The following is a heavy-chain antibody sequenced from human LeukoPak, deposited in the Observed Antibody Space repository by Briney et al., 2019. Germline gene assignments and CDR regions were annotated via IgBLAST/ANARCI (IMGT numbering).Heavy chain of an antibody. CDR1: GFTFSSYE. D-gene: IGHD3-22*01. Sequence: GGSLILSCAASGFTFSSYEMNWVRQAPGKGLEWFSYISSSGSTIYYADSVKGRFTISRDNAKNSLYLQMNSLRAEDTAVYYCAREKPYYYDSSGPFDYWGQGTLVTVSS. V-gene: IGHV3-48*03. CDR2: ISSSGSTI. CDR3: AREKPYYYDSSGPFDY. J-gene: IGHJ4*02.